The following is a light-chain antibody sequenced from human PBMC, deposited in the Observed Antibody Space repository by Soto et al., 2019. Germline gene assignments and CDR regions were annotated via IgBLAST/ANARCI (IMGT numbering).Light chain of an antibody. J-gene: IGLJ1*01. CDR2: DVT. CDR3: GSITRSSTSV. CDR1: SSDVGGFEY. Sequence: QSVLSQPASVSVSPGQSITISCTGTSSDVGGFEYVSWYQHQPGKAPKLIIYDVTKRPSGVSNRFSGSKSGNTASLTISGIQAEDEGDYYCGSITRSSTSVFGTGTKAPS. V-gene: IGLV2-14*01.